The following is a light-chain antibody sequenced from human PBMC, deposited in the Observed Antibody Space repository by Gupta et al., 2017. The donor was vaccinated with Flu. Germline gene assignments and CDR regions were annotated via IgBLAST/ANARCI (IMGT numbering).Light chain of an antibody. CDR3: QHYNSFPLT. V-gene: IGKV1D-16*01. Sequence: DIQMTQSPSSLSASVGDRVTITCRASQDIRTWLAWYQQKPEKAPKSLIYAASKVKSGVPSRFSGGGSGTEFTLTISSRQPEDFANYYCQHYNSFPLTFGRGTKLEIK. J-gene: IGKJ4*01. CDR1: QDIRTW. CDR2: AAS.